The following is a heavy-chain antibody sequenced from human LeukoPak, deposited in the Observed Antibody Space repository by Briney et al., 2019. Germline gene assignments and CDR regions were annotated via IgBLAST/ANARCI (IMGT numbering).Heavy chain of an antibody. D-gene: IGHD3-22*01. CDR2: IHSGGKT. V-gene: IGHV3-53*05. Sequence: PGGSLRLSCAASGLTVSSSYMSWVRQAPGKGLEWVSVIHSGGKTYYADSVKGRFTISRDNSKNTLYLQMNSLRAEDTAVYYCARGVGYYYDSSGYETTIDYWGQGTLVTVSS. CDR3: ARGVGYYYDSSGYETTIDY. CDR1: GLTVSSSY. J-gene: IGHJ4*02.